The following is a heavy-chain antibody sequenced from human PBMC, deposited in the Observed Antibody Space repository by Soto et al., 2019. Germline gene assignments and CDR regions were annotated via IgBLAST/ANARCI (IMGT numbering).Heavy chain of an antibody. CDR1: GYTFTSYG. CDR2: ISAYNGNT. Sequence: QVQLVQSGAEVKKPGASVKVSCKASGYTFTSYGISWVRQAPGQGLEWMGWISAYNGNTNYAQKLQGRVTMTTDTSTSTAYMELRSLRSDDTAVYYCARDIPLIYLIFDDAFDIWGQGTMVTVSS. CDR3: ARDIPLIYLIFDDAFDI. J-gene: IGHJ3*02. V-gene: IGHV1-18*04. D-gene: IGHD3-3*01.